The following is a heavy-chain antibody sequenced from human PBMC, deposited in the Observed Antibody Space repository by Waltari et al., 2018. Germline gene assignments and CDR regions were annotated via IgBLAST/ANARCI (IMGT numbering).Heavy chain of an antibody. J-gene: IGHJ5*02. CDR3: ARTYYYDSSGYSGRFDP. D-gene: IGHD3-22*01. Sequence: EVQLVESGGGLVQPGGSLRLSCAASGFTFSSYSMNWVRQAPGKGLEWVSYISSSSMTIYYADSVKGRFTISRDNAKNSLYLQMNSLRAEDTAVYYCARTYYYDSSGYSGRFDPWGQGTLVTVSS. CDR1: GFTFSSYS. CDR2: ISSSSMTI. V-gene: IGHV3-48*04.